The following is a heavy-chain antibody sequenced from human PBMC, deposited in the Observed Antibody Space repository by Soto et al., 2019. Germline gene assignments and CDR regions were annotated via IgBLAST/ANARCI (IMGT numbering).Heavy chain of an antibody. CDR2: SIRVLGTT. J-gene: IGHJ4*02. CDR3: ARARAERELSYDFLGGSFGS. Sequence: QVQLVQSGAEVKKPGSSVKVSCKASGGAFSSFDISWVRQAPGLGLEWMGGSIRVLGTTSYAQTFQGRITITADAATRTADMELYSLRPDDTAIYYCARARAERELSYDFLGGSFGSWGQGTLVTVSS. CDR1: GGAFSSFD. D-gene: IGHD3-3*01. V-gene: IGHV1-69*01.